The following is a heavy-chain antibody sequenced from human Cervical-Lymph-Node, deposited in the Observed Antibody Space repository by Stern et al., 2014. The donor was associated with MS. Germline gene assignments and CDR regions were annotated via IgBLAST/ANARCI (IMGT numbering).Heavy chain of an antibody. V-gene: IGHV7-4-1*02. J-gene: IGHJ5*02. Sequence: QLVQSGSELKKPGASVTVSCKASGYTFTKYLIHWVRQAPGQGLEWMGWINSNTGAPMYARDFAGRFVFSLDKSVTTACLQISRLKTEYTAVYYCARDMSDFWSDYGHNWFDPWGQGTLVTVSS. CDR3: ARDMSDFWSDYGHNWFDP. CDR2: INSNTGAP. D-gene: IGHD3-3*01. CDR1: GYTFTKYL.